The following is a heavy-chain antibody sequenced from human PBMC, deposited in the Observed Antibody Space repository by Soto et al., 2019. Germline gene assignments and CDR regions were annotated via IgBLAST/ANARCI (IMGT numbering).Heavy chain of an antibody. D-gene: IGHD7-27*01. V-gene: IGHV4-59*12. CDR2: IYHSGSI. CDR3: ARGWGRIFDY. Sequence: SETLCLTCTVSGGSISSSYWSWIRQPPGKGLEYIGYIYHSGSINYKPSLKSQVTISVDTSKNQFSLKLSSVTAADTAVYYCARGWGRIFDYWGQGTLVTVSS. CDR1: GGSISSSY. J-gene: IGHJ4*02.